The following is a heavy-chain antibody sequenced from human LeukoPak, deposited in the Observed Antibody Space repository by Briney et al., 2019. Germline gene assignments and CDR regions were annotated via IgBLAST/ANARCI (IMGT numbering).Heavy chain of an antibody. D-gene: IGHD6-13*01. CDR1: GFTCSSYE. V-gene: IGHV3-48*03. Sequence: GGSLRLSCAASGFTCSSYEMNWVRQAPGKGLEWVSYISSSGSTIYYADSVKGRFTISRDNAKNSLYLQMNSLRAEDTAVYYCAREGGLYSSSWDDYWGQGTLVTVSS. CDR3: AREGGLYSSSWDDY. J-gene: IGHJ4*02. CDR2: ISSSGSTI.